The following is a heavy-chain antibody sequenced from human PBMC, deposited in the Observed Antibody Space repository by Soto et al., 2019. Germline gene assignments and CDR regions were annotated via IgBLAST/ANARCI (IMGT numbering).Heavy chain of an antibody. V-gene: IGHV1-8*01. D-gene: IGHD3-22*01. CDR1: GYTFTSYD. J-gene: IGHJ6*02. CDR3: ARGRMYYYDSSGYYYPYYYYGMDV. Sequence: SVKVSCKASGYTFTSYDINWVRQATGQGLEWMGWMNPNSGNTGYAQKFQGRVTMTRNTSISTAYMELSSLRPEDTAVYYCARGRMYYYDSSGYYYPYYYYGMDVWGQGTTVTVSS. CDR2: MNPNSGNT.